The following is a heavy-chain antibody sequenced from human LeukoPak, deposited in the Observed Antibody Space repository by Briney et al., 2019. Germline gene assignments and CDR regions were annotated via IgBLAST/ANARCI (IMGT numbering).Heavy chain of an antibody. CDR1: GYTFTGYY. CDR3: ARDGRPSGYSSGWYGESNFDY. V-gene: IGHV1-2*02. Sequence: ASVTVSCKASGYTFTGYYMHWVRQAPGQGLAWMGWINPNSGGTHYAQKFQGRVTMTRDTSISTAYMELSRLRSDDTAVYYCARDGRPSGYSSGWYGESNFDYWGQGTLVTVSS. D-gene: IGHD6-19*01. J-gene: IGHJ4*02. CDR2: INPNSGGT.